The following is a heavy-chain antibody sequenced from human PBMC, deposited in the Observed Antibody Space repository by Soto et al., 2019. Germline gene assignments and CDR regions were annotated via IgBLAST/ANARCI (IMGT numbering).Heavy chain of an antibody. CDR3: ARLVGYCSSTSWCGMDG. J-gene: IGHJ6*01. CDR1: GYSFTSYW. V-gene: IGHV5-10-1*01. D-gene: IGHD2-2*01. Sequence: GESLKISCKGSGYSFTSYWISWVRQMPGKGLEWMGRIDPSDSYTNYSPSFQGHVTISADKSISTAYLQWSSLKASDTAMYYCARLVGYCSSTSWCGMDGWGQGTTGTASS. CDR2: IDPSDSYT.